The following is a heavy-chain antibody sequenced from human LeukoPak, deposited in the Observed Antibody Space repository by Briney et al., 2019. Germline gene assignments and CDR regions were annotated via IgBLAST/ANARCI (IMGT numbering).Heavy chain of an antibody. CDR3: ARGYCRGRDCYEFDY. CDR2: IDPNSGGT. D-gene: IGHD2-15*01. J-gene: IGHJ4*02. V-gene: IGHV1-2*02. CDR1: GYTFIGYY. Sequence: ASVKVSCKASGYTFIGYYMHWVRQAPGQGLEWMGWIDPNSGGTNFAQKFRGRVTMTRDTSISTAYMELSRLRSDDDTAIYYCARGYCRGRDCYEFDYWGQGTLVTVSS.